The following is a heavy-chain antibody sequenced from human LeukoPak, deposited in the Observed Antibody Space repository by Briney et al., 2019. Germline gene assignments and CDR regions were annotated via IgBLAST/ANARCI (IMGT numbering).Heavy chain of an antibody. V-gene: IGHV3-7*01. J-gene: IGHJ6*03. Sequence: GGSLRLSCAASGFTFSTYWMSWVRQAPGKGLEWVANIKQDGSEKYYVDSVKGRFTISRDSAKNSLYLQMNSLRAEDTAVYYCATVIAYRGYMDVWGKGTTVTVSS. CDR3: ATVIAYRGYMDV. CDR1: GFTFSTYW. D-gene: IGHD6-13*01. CDR2: IKQDGSEK.